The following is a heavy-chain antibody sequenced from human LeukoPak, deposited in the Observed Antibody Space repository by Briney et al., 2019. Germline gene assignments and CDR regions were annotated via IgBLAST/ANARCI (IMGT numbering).Heavy chain of an antibody. CDR3: ATGSGGSVPFDY. CDR2: IYASGGT. J-gene: IGHJ4*02. D-gene: IGHD2-15*01. V-gene: IGHV4-61*02. Sequence: SQTLSLTCTVSGGSISSGGYYWSWIRQHPGKGLEWIGRIYASGGTNYNPSLQSRVAMSLDASKNQFSLKVSSVTAADTAVYYCATGSGGSVPFDYWGQGTLVTVSS. CDR1: GGSISSGGYY.